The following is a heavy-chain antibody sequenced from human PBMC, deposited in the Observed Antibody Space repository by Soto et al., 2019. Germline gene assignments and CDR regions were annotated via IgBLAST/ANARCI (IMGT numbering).Heavy chain of an antibody. Sequence: EVQLVESGGGLVQPGGSLRLSCAASGFTFSSYWMNWVRQAPGKGLVWVSRINSDGSSTSYADSVKGRFTISRDNAKNTLYLQMNSLRAEDTAVYYCARDWSYGYNPLVYFDYWGQGTLITVSS. CDR3: ARDWSYGYNPLVYFDY. V-gene: IGHV3-74*01. CDR1: GFTFSSYW. CDR2: INSDGSST. D-gene: IGHD5-12*01. J-gene: IGHJ4*02.